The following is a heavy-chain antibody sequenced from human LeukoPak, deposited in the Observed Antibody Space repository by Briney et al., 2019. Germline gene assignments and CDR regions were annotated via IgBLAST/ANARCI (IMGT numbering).Heavy chain of an antibody. V-gene: IGHV4-38-2*02. CDR3: ARCLPGQAEITMLQNWFDP. D-gene: IGHD3-10*01. CDR2: IYHSGST. J-gene: IGHJ5*02. CDR1: GGSISSFY. Sequence: PSETLSLTCTVSGGSISSFYWNWIRQPPGKGLEWIGSIYHSGSTYYNPSLKSRVTISVDTSKNQFSLKLSSVTAADTAVYYCARCLPGQAEITMLQNWFDPWGQGTLVTVSS.